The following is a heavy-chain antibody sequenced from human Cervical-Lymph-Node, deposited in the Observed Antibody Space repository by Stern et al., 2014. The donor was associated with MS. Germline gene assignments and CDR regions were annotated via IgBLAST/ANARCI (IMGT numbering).Heavy chain of an antibody. V-gene: IGHV2-26*01. D-gene: IGHD4-17*01. CDR3: ARIEDYGDYEILFDY. J-gene: IGHJ4*02. Sequence: QVTLKESGPVLVKPTETLTLTCTVSGFSLSNARMGVSWIRQPPGKALEWLAPIFSNYEKSYSTSLKSRLTISKDTSKSQVVLTMTNMDPVDTATYYCARIEDYGDYEILFDYWGQGTLVTVSS. CDR2: IFSNYEK. CDR1: GFSLSNARMG.